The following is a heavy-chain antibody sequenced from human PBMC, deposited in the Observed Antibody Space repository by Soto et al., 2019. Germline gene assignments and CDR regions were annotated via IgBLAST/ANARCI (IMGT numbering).Heavy chain of an antibody. Sequence: ASVKVSCKASGYTFTSYDINWVRQATGQGLEWMGWMNPNSGNTGYAQKFQGRVTMTRNTSISTAYMELSSLRSEDTAVYYCARVPVGATHFYYYGMDVWGQGTTVT. V-gene: IGHV1-8*01. CDR2: MNPNSGNT. CDR3: ARVPVGATHFYYYGMDV. CDR1: GYTFTSYD. D-gene: IGHD1-26*01. J-gene: IGHJ6*02.